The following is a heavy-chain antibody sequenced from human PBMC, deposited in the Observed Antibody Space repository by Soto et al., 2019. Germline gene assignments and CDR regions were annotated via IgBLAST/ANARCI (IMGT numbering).Heavy chain of an antibody. D-gene: IGHD1-7*01. Sequence: QEQLVESGGGVVQPGRSLGLSCAASGSIFSGYGMHWIRQAPGKGLEWVAVIWYDGSNKYYADSVKGRFTISRDNSKNMLYLQMDCLRAEDTAVYYCGRDGIGGTAVRGFCDYWGQGTLVTISS. CDR1: GSIFSGYG. CDR3: GRDGIGGTAVRGFCDY. CDR2: IWYDGSNK. V-gene: IGHV3-33*01. J-gene: IGHJ4*02.